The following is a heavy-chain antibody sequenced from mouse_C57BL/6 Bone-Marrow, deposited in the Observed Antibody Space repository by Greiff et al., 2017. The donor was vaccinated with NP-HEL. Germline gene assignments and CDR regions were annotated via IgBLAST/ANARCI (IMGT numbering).Heavy chain of an antibody. V-gene: IGHV1-81*01. CDR2: IYPRSGNT. Sequence: QVQLQQSGAELARPGASVKLSCKASGYTFTSYGISWVKQRTGQGLEWIGEIYPRSGNTYYNEKFKGKATLTADQSSSTAYMELRSLTSEDSAVYFCARSYGYAMDYWGQGTSVTVSS. CDR3: ARSYGYAMDY. J-gene: IGHJ4*01. D-gene: IGHD1-1*01. CDR1: GYTFTSYG.